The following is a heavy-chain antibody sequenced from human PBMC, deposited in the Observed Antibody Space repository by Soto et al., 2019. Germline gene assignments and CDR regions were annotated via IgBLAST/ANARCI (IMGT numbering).Heavy chain of an antibody. CDR2: INSDGSRT. J-gene: IGHJ3*02. V-gene: IGHV3-74*01. Sequence: EVQLVESGGGLVQPGGSLRLSCAASGFTFSSYWMHWVRQAPGKGLVWVSRINSDGSRTSYADSVKGGFTISRDNAKNTLYLQMNSLRAEDTAVYYCARDGEGDCSGGSCYSYAFDIWGQGTMVTVSS. CDR1: GFTFSSYW. D-gene: IGHD2-15*01. CDR3: ARDGEGDCSGGSCYSYAFDI.